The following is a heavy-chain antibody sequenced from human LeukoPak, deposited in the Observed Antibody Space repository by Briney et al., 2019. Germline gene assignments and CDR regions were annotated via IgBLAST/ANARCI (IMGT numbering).Heavy chain of an antibody. Sequence: PGGSLRLSCAASGFTFSSYWMSWVRQAPGKGLEWVANIKQDGSEKYYVDSVKGRFTISRDNSRHTLYLQMNSLRAEDTAVYYCAKRSGGPSPYDYWGQGTLVTVSS. J-gene: IGHJ4*02. D-gene: IGHD3-3*01. CDR1: GFTFSSYW. CDR3: AKRSGGPSPYDY. V-gene: IGHV3-7*03. CDR2: IKQDGSEK.